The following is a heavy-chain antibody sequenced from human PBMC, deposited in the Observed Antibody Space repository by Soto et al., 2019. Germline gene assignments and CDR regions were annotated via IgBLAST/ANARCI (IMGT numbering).Heavy chain of an antibody. Sequence: GGSLRLSCAASGFTFSSYGMHWVRQAPGKGLEWVAVISYDGSNKYYADSVKGRFTISRDNSKNTLYLQMNSLRAEDTAVYYCAKAPRYYDSSGYYYYWGQGTLVTVSS. CDR3: AKAPRYYDSSGYYYY. V-gene: IGHV3-30*18. CDR1: GFTFSSYG. J-gene: IGHJ4*02. CDR2: ISYDGSNK. D-gene: IGHD3-22*01.